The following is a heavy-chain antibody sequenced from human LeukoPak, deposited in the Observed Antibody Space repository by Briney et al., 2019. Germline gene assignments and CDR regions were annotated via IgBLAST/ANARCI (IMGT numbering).Heavy chain of an antibody. D-gene: IGHD3-10*01. Sequence: SETLSLTCTVSGGSISSYYWSWIRQPPGKGLEWIGSIYHSGSTYYNPSLKSRVTISVDTSKNQFSLKLSSVTAADTAVYYCAREMRDYYDSGIGIGYWGQGTLVTVSS. CDR2: IYHSGST. V-gene: IGHV4-38-2*02. J-gene: IGHJ4*02. CDR1: GGSISSYY. CDR3: AREMRDYYDSGIGIGY.